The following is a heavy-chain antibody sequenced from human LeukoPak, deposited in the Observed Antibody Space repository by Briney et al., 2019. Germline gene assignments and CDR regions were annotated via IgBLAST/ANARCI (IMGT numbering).Heavy chain of an antibody. CDR2: IYPDASDI. Sequence: GESLKISCKNSGHTFSSYWTGWARQMPGKGLEWMGIIYPDASDIRYSPSFQGQVTISADKSISTAYLQWSSLKASDTAMCYCARLVYCGGDCYSGSPRFDPWGQGTLVTVSS. V-gene: IGHV5-51*01. J-gene: IGHJ5*02. D-gene: IGHD2-21*02. CDR1: GHTFSSYW. CDR3: ARLVYCGGDCYSGSPRFDP.